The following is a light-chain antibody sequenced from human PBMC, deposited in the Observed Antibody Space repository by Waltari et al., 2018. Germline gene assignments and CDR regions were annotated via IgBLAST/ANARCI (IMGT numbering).Light chain of an antibody. J-gene: IGLJ2*01. CDR2: TDD. Sequence: SVLTQPPSASGAPGQRVTISCSGSSSNIGSHYVYWYQQLPGTAPKLLIYTDDRRAAGVPDRFSASKSGTSASLDSSGLRSEDEADYYCAAWDDSPSGHVVFGGGTKLTVL. V-gene: IGLV1-47*02. CDR3: AAWDDSPSGHVV. CDR1: SSNIGSHY.